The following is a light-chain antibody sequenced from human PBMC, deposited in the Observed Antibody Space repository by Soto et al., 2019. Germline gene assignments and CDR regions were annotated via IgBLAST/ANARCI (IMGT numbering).Light chain of an antibody. CDR1: QSVSSN. Sequence: EIVMTQSPATLSVSLGERATLSCRASQSVSSNLAWYQQKPGQAPRLLIYGASTRATGIPARFSGSGSGTEFTLTISSLQSEDFAVYYCQQYSTWPPALTFGGGTKVEIK. CDR2: GAS. V-gene: IGKV3-15*01. CDR3: QQYSTWPPALT. J-gene: IGKJ4*01.